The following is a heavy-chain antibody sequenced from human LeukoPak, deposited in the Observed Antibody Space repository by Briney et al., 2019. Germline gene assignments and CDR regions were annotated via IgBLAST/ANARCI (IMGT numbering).Heavy chain of an antibody. D-gene: IGHD3-10*01. CDR3: ARQASRVSKGGNGSGSYLNYYYYYYMDV. V-gene: IGHV1-2*02. J-gene: IGHJ6*03. Sequence: GASVKVSCKASGYTFTGYYMHWVRQAPGQGLEWMGWINPNSGGTNYAQKFQGRVTMTRDTSISTAYMELSRLRSDDTAVYYCARQASRVSKGGNGSGSYLNYYYYYYMDVWGKGTTVTISS. CDR1: GYTFTGYY. CDR2: INPNSGGT.